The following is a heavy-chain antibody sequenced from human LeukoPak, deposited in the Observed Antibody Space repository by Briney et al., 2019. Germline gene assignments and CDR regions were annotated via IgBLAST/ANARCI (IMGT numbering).Heavy chain of an antibody. V-gene: IGHV1-18*01. J-gene: IGHJ6*03. CDR3: ARVDSSSWYKSYYYYMDV. Sequence: ASVKVSCEASGYTFTSYGISWVRQAPGQGLEWMGWISAYNGNTNYVQKLQGRVTMTTDTSTSTAYMELRSLRSDDTAVYYCARVDSSSWYKSYYYYMDVWGKGTTVTISS. CDR2: ISAYNGNT. CDR1: GYTFTSYG. D-gene: IGHD6-13*01.